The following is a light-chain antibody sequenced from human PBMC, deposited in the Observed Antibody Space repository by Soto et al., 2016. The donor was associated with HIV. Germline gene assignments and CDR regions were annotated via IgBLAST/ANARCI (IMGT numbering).Light chain of an antibody. Sequence: SYELTQPPSVSVAPGKTARVTCGGNNIGDKAVHWFQQKPGQAPVLVVYDDNYRPSGIPERFSGSNSRHTATLTISRVEAGDEADYYCEVWDDIGDQRVFGGGTKVTVV. CDR1: NIGDKA. CDR2: DDN. V-gene: IGLV3-21*03. J-gene: IGLJ2*01. CDR3: EVWDDIGDQRV.